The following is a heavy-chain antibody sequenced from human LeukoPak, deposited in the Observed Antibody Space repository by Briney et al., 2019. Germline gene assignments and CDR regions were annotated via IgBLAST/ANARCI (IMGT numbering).Heavy chain of an antibody. CDR3: ARDWSIAVASY. Sequence: ASVKVSCKASGYTFTSYGISWVRQAPGQGLEWMGIINPSGGSTSYAQKFQGRVTMTRDTSTSTVYMELSSLRSEDTAVYYCARDWSIAVASYWGQGTLVTVSS. J-gene: IGHJ4*02. CDR1: GYTFTSYG. D-gene: IGHD6-19*01. CDR2: INPSGGST. V-gene: IGHV1-46*01.